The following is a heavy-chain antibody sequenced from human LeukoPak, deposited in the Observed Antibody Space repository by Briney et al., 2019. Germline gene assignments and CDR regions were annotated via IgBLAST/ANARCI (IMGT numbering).Heavy chain of an antibody. Sequence: SETLSLTCAVYGGSFSGYYWSWIRQPPGKGLEWIGEINHSGSTNYNPSLKSRVTISVDTSKNQFSLKLSSVTAADTAVYYCVIVRSAENSSSWYGDYWGQGTLVTVSS. J-gene: IGHJ4*02. CDR1: GGSFSGYY. V-gene: IGHV4-34*01. CDR3: VIVRSAENSSSWYGDY. CDR2: INHSGST. D-gene: IGHD6-13*01.